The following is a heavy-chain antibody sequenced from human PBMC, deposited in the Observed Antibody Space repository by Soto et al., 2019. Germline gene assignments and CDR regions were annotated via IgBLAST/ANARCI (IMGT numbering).Heavy chain of an antibody. CDR1: GFTFSSYS. D-gene: IGHD6-13*01. V-gene: IGHV3-21*01. J-gene: IGHJ4*02. CDR2: ISSSSSYI. CDR3: AREPYSSSWYGPFDY. Sequence: GGSLRLSCAASGFTFSSYSMNWVRQAPGKGLEWVSSISSSSSYIYYADSVKGRFTISRDNAKNSLYLQMNSLRAEDTAVYYCAREPYSSSWYGPFDYWGQGTLVTVSS.